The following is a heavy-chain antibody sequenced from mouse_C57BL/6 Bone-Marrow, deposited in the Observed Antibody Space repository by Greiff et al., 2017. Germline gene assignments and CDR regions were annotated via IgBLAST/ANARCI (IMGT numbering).Heavy chain of an antibody. CDR2: ISDGGSYT. J-gene: IGHJ4*01. Sequence: EVQLLESGAGLVKPGESLTLSCAASGFTFTSYAMSWVRQTPGKRLEWVATISDGGSYTYYPDNVKGRFTISNDKAKNNLYLQMSHLKSEDTAMYYCERVYYYAMDYWGQGTSVTVSS. CDR1: GFTFTSYA. CDR3: ERVYYYAMDY. V-gene: IGHV5-4*01.